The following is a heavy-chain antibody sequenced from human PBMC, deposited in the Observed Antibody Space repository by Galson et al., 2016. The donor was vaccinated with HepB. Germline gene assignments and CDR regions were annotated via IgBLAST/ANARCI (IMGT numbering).Heavy chain of an antibody. V-gene: IGHV4-34*01. CDR3: ARGVHTAVPGDNWFDP. D-gene: IGHD6-19*01. J-gene: IGHJ5*02. CDR2: IHHSGTT. Sequence: SETLSLTCAVNSGSFSGYFWSWIRQPPGKGLEWIGEIHHSGTTKYNPSLESRVTISLDTSKDQFSLKLRSVTAADTAVYYCARGVHTAVPGDNWFDPWGQGTLVTVSS. CDR1: SGSFSGYF.